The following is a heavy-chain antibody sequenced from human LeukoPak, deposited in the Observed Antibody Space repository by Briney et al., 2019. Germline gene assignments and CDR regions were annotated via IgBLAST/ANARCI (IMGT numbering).Heavy chain of an antibody. CDR2: ISYDGSNK. D-gene: IGHD1-26*01. CDR3: AKLRSGDY. V-gene: IGHV3-30*18. Sequence: PGGSLRLSCAASGFTFSSYGMHWVRQAPGKGLEWVAVISYDGSNKYYADYVKGRFTISRDNSKNTLYLQMNSLRAEDTAVYYCAKLRSGDYWGQGTLTTVSS. J-gene: IGHJ4*02. CDR1: GFTFSSYG.